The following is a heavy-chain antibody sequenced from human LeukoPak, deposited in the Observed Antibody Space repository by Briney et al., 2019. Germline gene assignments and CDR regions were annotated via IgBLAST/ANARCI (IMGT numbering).Heavy chain of an antibody. D-gene: IGHD6-19*01. J-gene: IGHJ3*02. CDR1: GFTFSSYS. CDR3: ARLIGIAVAGDAFDI. CDR2: ISSSSSYI. Sequence: EGSLRLSCAASGFTFSSYSMNWVRQAPGQGVEWVSSISSSSSYIYYADSVKGRFTISRDNAKNSLYLQMNSLRAEDTAVYYCARLIGIAVAGDAFDIWGQGTMVTVSS. V-gene: IGHV3-21*01.